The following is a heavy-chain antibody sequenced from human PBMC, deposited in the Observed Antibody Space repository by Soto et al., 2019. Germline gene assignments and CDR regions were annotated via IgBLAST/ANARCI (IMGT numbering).Heavy chain of an antibody. V-gene: IGHV1-69*13. CDR2: IMPVFGTP. D-gene: IGHD2-15*01. CDR3: ATPSGHTSYFDY. Sequence: SVKVSCKASGGTLRTYATSWVRQAPGQGLEWMGGIMPVFGTPKYAQKFQGRVTVTADESMGTAYMELSGLRPDDTAVYYCATPSGHTSYFDYWGQGTLVTVSS. J-gene: IGHJ4*02. CDR1: GGTLRTYA.